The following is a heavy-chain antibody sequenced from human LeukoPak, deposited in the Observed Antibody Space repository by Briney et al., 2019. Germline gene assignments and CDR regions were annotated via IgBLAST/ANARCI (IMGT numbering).Heavy chain of an antibody. J-gene: IGHJ3*02. CDR3: ARGLRRIAGHHDAFDI. D-gene: IGHD6-13*01. Sequence: PGGALRPSCAASGITFSYYSKKWVRPAPGQGLEWGSSLSSSSSYIYYADSVKGRFTISRDNAKNSLYLQMNSLRAEDTAVYYCARGLRRIAGHHDAFDIWGQGTMVTVSS. V-gene: IGHV3-21*01. CDR1: GITFSYYS. CDR2: LSSSSSYI.